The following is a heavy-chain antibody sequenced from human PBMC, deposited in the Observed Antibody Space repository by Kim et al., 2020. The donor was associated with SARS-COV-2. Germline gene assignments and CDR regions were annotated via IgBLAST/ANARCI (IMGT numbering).Heavy chain of an antibody. J-gene: IGHJ4*02. CDR3: ASLPNRYNWNTAGI. V-gene: IGHV4-34*01. D-gene: IGHD1-20*01. Sequence: NPSLKSRVTISVDTSKNQFSLKLSSVTAADTAVYYCASLPNRYNWNTAGIWGQGTLVTVSS.